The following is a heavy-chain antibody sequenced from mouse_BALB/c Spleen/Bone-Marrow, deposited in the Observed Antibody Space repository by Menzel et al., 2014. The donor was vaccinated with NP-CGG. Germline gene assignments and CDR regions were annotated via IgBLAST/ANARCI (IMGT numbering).Heavy chain of an antibody. V-gene: IGHV3-1*02. CDR2: IHYSGST. D-gene: IGHD1-1*01. CDR3: APTTVVAHYAMDY. Sequence: DVMLVESGPDLVKPSQSLSLTCTVTGYSITSGYSCHWIRQFPGNKLEWMGYIHYSGSTNYNPSLKSRISITRDTSKNQFFLQLNSVTTEDTATYYCAPTTVVAHYAMDYWGQGTSVTVSS. J-gene: IGHJ4*01. CDR1: GYSITSGYS.